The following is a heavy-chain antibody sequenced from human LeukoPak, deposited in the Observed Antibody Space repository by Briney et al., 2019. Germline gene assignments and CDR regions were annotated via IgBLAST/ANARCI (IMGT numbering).Heavy chain of an antibody. CDR1: GFTFSGYG. CDR3: AKEGQEN. Sequence: GGSLRLSCAASGFTFSGYGIHWVRQAPGKGLQWVSASSGSGGSAYYADSVKGRFTISRDSSRKILFLQMNSLRAEDTAVYYCAKEGQENWGQGTLVTVSS. CDR2: SSGSGGSA. J-gene: IGHJ4*02. V-gene: IGHV3-23*01. D-gene: IGHD2/OR15-2a*01.